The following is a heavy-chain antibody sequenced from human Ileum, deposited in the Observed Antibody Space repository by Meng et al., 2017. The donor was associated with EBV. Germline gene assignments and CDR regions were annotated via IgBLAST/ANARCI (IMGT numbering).Heavy chain of an antibody. Sequence: QGQLQESGPGLVRPSRTLALSCAVSGGAISSRNWWSWVRQPPGKGLEWIGEIPHRGSSAYNPSLKSRVSMSIDKSKNQFSLKLTSVTAADTAVYHCLRGSGGSVWGQGTLVTVSS. V-gene: IGHV4-4*02. CDR3: LRGSGGSV. CDR1: GGAISSRNW. J-gene: IGHJ1*01. CDR2: IPHRGSS. D-gene: IGHD3-10*01.